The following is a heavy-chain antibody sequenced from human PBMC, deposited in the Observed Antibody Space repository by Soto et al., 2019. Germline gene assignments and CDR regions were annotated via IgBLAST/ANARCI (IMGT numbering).Heavy chain of an antibody. J-gene: IGHJ4*02. CDR1: GVAFSFYS. Sequence: EVALLESGGGLVQPGGSLRLSCEVSGVAFSFYSMSWVRQAPGKGLEWVASISGNGATTYYAAPGKGRFTFSRDNSKNSVHLQMNSLRGEDTAVYYCAKDRGGFTSGWEFFDFWGQGTLVTVSS. CDR2: ISGNGATT. V-gene: IGHV3-23*01. CDR3: AKDRGGFTSGWEFFDF. D-gene: IGHD6-19*01.